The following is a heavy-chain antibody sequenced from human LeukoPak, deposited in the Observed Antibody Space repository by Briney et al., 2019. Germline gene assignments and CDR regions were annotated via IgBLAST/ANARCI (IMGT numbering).Heavy chain of an antibody. CDR2: THYSGST. Sequence: SETLSLTCTVPGGSISSYYWSWIRQPPGKGLEWIGYTHYSGSTNYNPSLKSRVTISVDTSKNQFSLKLSSVTAADTAVYYCARARYYYDSSGYPYWYFDLWGRGTLVTVSS. CDR1: GGSISSYY. J-gene: IGHJ2*01. D-gene: IGHD3-22*01. V-gene: IGHV4-59*01. CDR3: ARARYYYDSSGYPYWYFDL.